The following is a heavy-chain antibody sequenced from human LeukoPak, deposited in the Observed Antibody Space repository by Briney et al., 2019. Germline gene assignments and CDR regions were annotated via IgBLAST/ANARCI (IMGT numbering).Heavy chain of an antibody. CDR2: IKQGGSEK. D-gene: IGHD3/OR15-3a*01. CDR3: ATSYDMGWLIGY. CDR1: GFTFGDTW. J-gene: IGHJ4*02. V-gene: IGHV3-7*03. Sequence: GGSLRLSCAASGFTFGDTWMNWVRQVPGQGLEWVANIKQGGSEKFCVASVKGRFTISRDNGKSSLYLQMNSLRAEDTALYYCATSYDMGWLIGYWGQGTLVTVSS.